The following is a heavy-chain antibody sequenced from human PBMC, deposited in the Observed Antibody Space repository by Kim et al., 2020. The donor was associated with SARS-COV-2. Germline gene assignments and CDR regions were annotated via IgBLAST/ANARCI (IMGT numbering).Heavy chain of an antibody. V-gene: IGHV3-49*03. D-gene: IGHD3-22*01. CDR1: GFTFGDYA. CDR3: TRDRGVVVITNDYYYGMDV. Sequence: GGSLRLSCTASGFTFGDYAMSWFRQAPGKGLEWVGFIRSKAYGGTTEYAASVKGRFTISRDDSKSIAYLQMNSLKTEDTAVYYCTRDRGVVVITNDYYYGMDVWGQGTTVTVSS. J-gene: IGHJ6*02. CDR2: IRSKAYGGTT.